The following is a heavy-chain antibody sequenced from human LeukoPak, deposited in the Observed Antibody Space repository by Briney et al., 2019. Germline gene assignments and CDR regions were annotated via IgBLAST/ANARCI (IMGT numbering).Heavy chain of an antibody. V-gene: IGHV1-2*02. J-gene: IGHJ6*02. CDR2: INPNSGGT. D-gene: IGHD6-13*01. CDR1: GYTFTGYY. Sequence: ASVKVSCKASGYTFTGYYMHWVRQAPGQGLEWMGWINPNSGGTNYAQKFQGRVTMTRDTSISTAYMELSRLRSDDTAVYYCARDLAAAGTDYYYYYGMDVWGQGTTVTVSS. CDR3: ARDLAAAGTDYYYYYGMDV.